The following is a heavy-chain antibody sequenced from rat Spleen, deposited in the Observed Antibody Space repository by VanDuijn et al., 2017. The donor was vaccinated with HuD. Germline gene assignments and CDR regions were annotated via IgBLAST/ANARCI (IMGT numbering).Heavy chain of an antibody. D-gene: IGHD1-4*01. CDR3: ARHRGTRMGVMDA. Sequence: EVQLVESGGGLVQPGRSLKFSCAASGFTFSDYAMAWVRQAPKKGLEWVATIIYDGSSTYYRDSVKGRFTISRDNAKITLYLQMDSLRSEDTATYYCARHRGTRMGVMDAWGQGASVTVSS. J-gene: IGHJ4*01. CDR1: GFTFSDYA. CDR2: IIYDGSST. V-gene: IGHV5-17*01.